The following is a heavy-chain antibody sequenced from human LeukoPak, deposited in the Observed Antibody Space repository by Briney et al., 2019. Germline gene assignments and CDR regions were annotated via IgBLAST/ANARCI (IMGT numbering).Heavy chain of an antibody. Sequence: PSETLSLTCAVSGGSISSSNWWSWVRQPPGKGLEWIGEIYHSGSTNYNPSLKSRVTISVDTSKNQFSLKLSSVTAADTAVYYCARGIVGATADYYYYYYMDVWGKGTTVTVSS. V-gene: IGHV4-4*02. D-gene: IGHD1-26*01. CDR2: IYHSGST. J-gene: IGHJ6*03. CDR1: GGSISSSNW. CDR3: ARGIVGATADYYYYYYMDV.